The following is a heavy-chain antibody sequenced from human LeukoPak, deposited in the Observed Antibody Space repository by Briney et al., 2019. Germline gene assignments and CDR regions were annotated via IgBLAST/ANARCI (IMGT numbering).Heavy chain of an antibody. J-gene: IGHJ4*02. V-gene: IGHV4-39*07. D-gene: IGHD5-18*01. CDR1: GGSISSSSYY. CDR3: AKYSYGYDFDY. CDR2: IYYSGST. Sequence: SETLSLTCTVSGGSISSSSYYWGWIHQPPGKGLEWIGSIYYSGSTYYNPSLKSRVTISVDTSKNQFSLKLSSVTAADTAVYYCAKYSYGYDFDYWGQGTLVTVSS.